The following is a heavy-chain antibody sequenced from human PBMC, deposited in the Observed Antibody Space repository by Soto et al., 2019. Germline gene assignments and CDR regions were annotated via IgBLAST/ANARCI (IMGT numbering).Heavy chain of an antibody. D-gene: IGHD4-4*01. CDR3: ARDLMTTVPYYYYGVDV. V-gene: IGHV1-2*02. CDR2: INPNSGAT. Sequence: QVQLVQSGAEVKKPGASVKVSCRASGYTFPVYYVHWVQQAPGQGLEWMGWINPNSGATKYAQKFQGRVTMPADTSINTAFMELSRLRSDDTAVYYCARDLMTTVPYYYYGVDVWGQGTTVTVSS. J-gene: IGHJ6*02. CDR1: GYTFPVYY.